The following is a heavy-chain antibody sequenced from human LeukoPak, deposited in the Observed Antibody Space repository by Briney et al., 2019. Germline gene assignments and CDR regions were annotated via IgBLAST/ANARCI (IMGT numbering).Heavy chain of an antibody. CDR1: GGSISSYY. D-gene: IGHD6-19*01. CDR3: ARVVGSSGWYSYYYYYMDV. V-gene: IGHV4-4*09. CDR2: IYTTGST. Sequence: KPSETLSLTCTVSGGSISSYYWSWIRQPPGKRLEWIGHIYTTGSTNYNPFLRSRVTISLDTSKNQFSLKLRSVTAADTAVYYCARVVGSSGWYSYYYYYMDVWGKGTTVTVSS. J-gene: IGHJ6*03.